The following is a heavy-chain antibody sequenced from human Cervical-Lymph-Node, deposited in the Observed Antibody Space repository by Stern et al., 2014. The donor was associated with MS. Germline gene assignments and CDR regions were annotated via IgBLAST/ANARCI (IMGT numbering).Heavy chain of an antibody. V-gene: IGHV4-31*03. CDR3: ARTPRGLRYYDWLIPPNYFDQ. Sequence: QVQLVESGPGLVSLWDTLSLTCTVSGGSISGGGYYWTWIRQHPGKGLEWIGYIYNSDNTYYNPSLKSRVTISADTSKNKFSLNLSSVTAADTAVYYCARTPRGLRYYDWLIPPNYFDQWGQGTRVTVSS. D-gene: IGHD3-9*01. CDR1: GGSISGGGYY. CDR2: IYNSDNT. J-gene: IGHJ4*02.